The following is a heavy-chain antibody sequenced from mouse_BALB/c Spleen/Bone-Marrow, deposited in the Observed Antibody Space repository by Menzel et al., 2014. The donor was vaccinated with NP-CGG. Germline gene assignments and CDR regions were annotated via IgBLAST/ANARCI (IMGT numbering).Heavy chain of an antibody. CDR1: GYTFTSYV. D-gene: IGHD1-1*01. J-gene: IGHJ2*01. CDR2: INPFNDGT. CDR3: ARTGNYYGSSFDY. V-gene: IGHV1-14*01. Sequence: VQLQQSGPELVKPGTSVKMSCKASGYTFTSYVIHWVKQKPGQGLEWIGYINPFNDGTKYNEKFKDKATLTSDKSSNTAYMELSSQTSEDSAVYYCARTGNYYGSSFDYWGQGTTLTVSS.